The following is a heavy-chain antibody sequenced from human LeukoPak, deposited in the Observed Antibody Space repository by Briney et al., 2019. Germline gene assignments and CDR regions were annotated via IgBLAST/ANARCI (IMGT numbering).Heavy chain of an antibody. D-gene: IGHD2-2*01. J-gene: IGHJ6*02. CDR1: GFTFDDYA. CDR2: ISWNSGSI. CDR3: AREQVVVGRGYYGMDV. V-gene: IGHV3-9*01. Sequence: GGSLRLSCAASGFTFDDYAMHWVRHAPGKGLEWVSGISWNSGSIVYADSVKGRFTISRDNSMNTLYLQMNSLRVDDTAVYYCAREQVVVGRGYYGMDVWGQGTTVTVSS.